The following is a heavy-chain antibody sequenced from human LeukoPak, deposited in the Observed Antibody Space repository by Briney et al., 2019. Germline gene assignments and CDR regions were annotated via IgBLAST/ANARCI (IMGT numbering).Heavy chain of an antibody. CDR2: IYTSGST. Sequence: SETLSLTCTVSGGSISSYCWSWIRQPAGKGLEWIGRIYTSGSTNYNPSLKSRVTMSVDTSKNQFSLKLSSVTAADTAVYYCVGGYDYVADYWGQGTLVTVSS. V-gene: IGHV4-4*07. CDR3: VGGYDYVADY. CDR1: GGSISSYC. J-gene: IGHJ4*02. D-gene: IGHD5-12*01.